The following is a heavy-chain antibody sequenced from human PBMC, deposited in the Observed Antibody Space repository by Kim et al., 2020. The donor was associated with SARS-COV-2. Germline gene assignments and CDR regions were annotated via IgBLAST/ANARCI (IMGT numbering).Heavy chain of an antibody. J-gene: IGHJ6*02. D-gene: IGHD2-2*01. V-gene: IGHV1-24*01. CDR1: GYTLTELS. CDR3: ATGTPLKDIVVVPAAMLYYYGMDV. CDR2: FDPEDGET. Sequence: ASVKVSCKVSGYTLTELSMHWVRQAPGKGLEWMVGFDPEDGETIYAQKFQGRVTMTEDTSTDTAYMELSSLRSEDTAVYYCATGTPLKDIVVVPAAMLYYYGMDVWGQGTTVTVSS.